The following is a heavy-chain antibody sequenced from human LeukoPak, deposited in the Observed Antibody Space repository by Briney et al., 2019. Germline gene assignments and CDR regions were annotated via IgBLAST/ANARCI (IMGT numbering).Heavy chain of an antibody. V-gene: IGHV3-23*01. CDR3: ANLRESFWIPEFDY. CDR2: ISGGGDIT. CDR1: GFTFSYYG. D-gene: IGHD1-1*01. J-gene: IGHJ4*02. Sequence: GGSLRLSCAASGFTFSYYGMSWVRQAPGKGLQWVSVISGGGDITNYADSVKGRFTISRDNSKNTLYLQMNSLRAEDTAVYYCANLRESFWIPEFDYWGQGSLVTVSS.